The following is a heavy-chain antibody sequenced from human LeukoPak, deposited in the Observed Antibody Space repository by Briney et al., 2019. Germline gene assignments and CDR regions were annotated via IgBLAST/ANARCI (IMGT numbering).Heavy chain of an antibody. J-gene: IGHJ6*03. V-gene: IGHV4-61*05. D-gene: IGHD3-9*01. CDR2: IHYNGSP. CDR3: ARGRADDILTGYSDPFRPSRYYYYMDV. Sequence: PSETLSLTCTVSGGSIGSSSYYWGWIRQPPGKGLEWIGYIHYNGSPNYNPSLKSRVTISVDTSKNQFSLKLSSVTAADTAVYYCARGRADDILTGYSDPFRPSRYYYYMDVWGKGTTVTISS. CDR1: GGSIGSSSYY.